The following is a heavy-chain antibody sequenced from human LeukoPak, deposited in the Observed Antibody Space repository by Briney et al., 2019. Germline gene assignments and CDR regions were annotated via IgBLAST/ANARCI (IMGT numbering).Heavy chain of an antibody. CDR2: IHPTVGDA. Sequence: ASVKVSCKASGYTFTSYYLHWVRQAPGQGLEWMGIIHPTVGDATYAQKFQGRVTMTRDMSTGTVYMDLSSLRSEDTAVYYCARYGFSSVWQGGWHAFDIWGQGTTVTVSS. CDR1: GYTFTSYY. J-gene: IGHJ3*02. V-gene: IGHV1-46*01. CDR3: ARYGFSSVWQGGWHAFDI. D-gene: IGHD6-25*01.